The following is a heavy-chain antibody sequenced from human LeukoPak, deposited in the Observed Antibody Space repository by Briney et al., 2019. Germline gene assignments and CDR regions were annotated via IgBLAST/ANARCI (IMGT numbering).Heavy chain of an antibody. V-gene: IGHV3-11*01. Sequence: GGSLRLSCAASGFTFSDYYMSWIRQAPGKGLEWVSYISSSGSTIYYADSVKGRFTISRDNAKNSLYLQMNSLRAEDTAVYYCARLDTIFGVVYYYMDVWGKGTTITVSS. CDR3: ARLDTIFGVVYYYMDV. J-gene: IGHJ6*03. D-gene: IGHD3-3*01. CDR1: GFTFSDYY. CDR2: ISSSGSTI.